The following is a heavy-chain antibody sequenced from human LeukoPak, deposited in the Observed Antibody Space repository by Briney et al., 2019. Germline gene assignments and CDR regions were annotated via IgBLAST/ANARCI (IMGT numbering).Heavy chain of an antibody. CDR1: GGSFSGYY. D-gene: IGHD2-21*01. Sequence: SETLSLTCAVYGGSFSGYYWSWIRQPPGKGLEWIGEINHSGSTNYNPSLKSRVTISVDTSKNQFSLKLSSVTAADTAVYYCARPIVVVPLRAFDIWSQGTMVTVSS. J-gene: IGHJ3*02. CDR2: INHSGST. CDR3: ARPIVVVPLRAFDI. V-gene: IGHV4-34*01.